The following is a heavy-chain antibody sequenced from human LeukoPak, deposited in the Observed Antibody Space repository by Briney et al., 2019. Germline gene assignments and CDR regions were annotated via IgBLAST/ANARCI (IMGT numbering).Heavy chain of an antibody. J-gene: IGHJ4*02. D-gene: IGHD5-18*01. CDR3: ARVVRGSSYGYLYYFDY. V-gene: IGHV4-34*01. Sequence: PSETLSLTCAVYGGSFSGYYWSWIRQPPGKGLEWIGEINHSGSTNYNPSLKSRVTISVDTSKNQFSLKLSSVTAADTAVYYCARVVRGSSYGYLYYFDYWGQGTLVTVSS. CDR1: GGSFSGYY. CDR2: INHSGST.